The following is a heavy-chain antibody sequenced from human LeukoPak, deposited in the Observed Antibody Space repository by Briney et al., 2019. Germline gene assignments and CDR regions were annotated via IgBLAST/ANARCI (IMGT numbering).Heavy chain of an antibody. D-gene: IGHD3-10*01. CDR1: GFTVSSNY. Sequence: GGSLRLSCASSGFTVSSNYMSWVREAPGKALEWVSVIYSGGTTSYADSVKGRFTFSRDMSKNTLYLQMNSLRAEDTAVYFCAKDGSGSFWQLYFDYWGQGTLVTVSS. J-gene: IGHJ4*02. CDR3: AKDGSGSFWQLYFDY. V-gene: IGHV3-53*01. CDR2: IYSGGTT.